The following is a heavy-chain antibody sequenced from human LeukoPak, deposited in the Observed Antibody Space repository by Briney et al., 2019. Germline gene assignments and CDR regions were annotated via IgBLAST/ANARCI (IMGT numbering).Heavy chain of an antibody. V-gene: IGHV3-23*01. Sequence: GGSLRLSCAASGFTFSNYAMRWVRQAPGKGLEWVSGISGSGDSTYYADSVKGRFTISRDNSKNTLYLQMNSLRAEDTAVYYCARDAPYMDVWGKGTTVTVSS. J-gene: IGHJ6*03. CDR3: ARDAPYMDV. CDR1: GFTFSNYA. CDR2: ISGSGDST.